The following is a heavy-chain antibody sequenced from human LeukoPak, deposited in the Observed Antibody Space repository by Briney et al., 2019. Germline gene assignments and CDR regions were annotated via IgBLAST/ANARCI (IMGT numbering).Heavy chain of an antibody. V-gene: IGHV4-34*01. CDR3: ARTSITMVRGVKRGGMDV. CDR2: INHSGST. J-gene: IGHJ6*04. CDR1: GGSFSGYY. Sequence: SETLSLTCAVYGGSFSGYYWSWIRQPPGKGLEWTGEINHSGSTNYNPSLKSRVTISVDTSKNQFSLKLSSVTAADTAVYYCARTSITMVRGVKRGGMDVWGKGTTVTVSS. D-gene: IGHD3-10*01.